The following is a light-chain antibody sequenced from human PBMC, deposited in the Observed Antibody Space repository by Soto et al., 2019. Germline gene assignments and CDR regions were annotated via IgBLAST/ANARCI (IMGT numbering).Light chain of an antibody. CDR2: AAS. CDR3: QEYYSAPPVT. V-gene: IGKV1-27*01. J-gene: IGKJ3*01. CDR1: QGIANY. Sequence: DIQMTQSPSSLSASVGDRVTITCRASQGIANYLAWYQRKPGKIPKILIYAASTLQSGVPSRFSGSGSGTDFTLTISSLQPEDVATYYCQEYYSAPPVTFGPGTKVDIK.